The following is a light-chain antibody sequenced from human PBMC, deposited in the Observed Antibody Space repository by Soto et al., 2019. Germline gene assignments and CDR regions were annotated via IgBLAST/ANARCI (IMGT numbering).Light chain of an antibody. J-gene: IGKJ1*01. CDR1: QSVSSSY. CDR3: QQYGSSPA. V-gene: IGKV3-20*01. CDR2: GAS. Sequence: ESELTQSPGTLSLSPGERATLSCRASQSVSSSYLAWYQQKPGQAPRLLIYGASSRATGIPDRFSGSGSGTDFTLTISRLEPEDFAVYYCQQYGSSPAFGQGTKVDI.